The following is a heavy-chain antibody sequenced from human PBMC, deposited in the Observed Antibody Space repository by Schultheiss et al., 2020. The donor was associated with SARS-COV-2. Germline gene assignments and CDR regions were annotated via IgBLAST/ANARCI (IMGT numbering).Heavy chain of an antibody. J-gene: IGHJ5*02. CDR1: GGSFSGYY. CDR2: INHSGST. V-gene: IGHV4-34*01. CDR3: ARLGCTSASCFQGWFDP. D-gene: IGHD2-2*01. Sequence: SETLSLTCAVYGGSFSGYYWSWIRQPPGKGLEWIGEINHSGSTIYSPSLKSRVTISVDTSKNQFSLKLSSVTAADTAVYYCARLGCTSASCFQGWFDPWGQGALVTVSS.